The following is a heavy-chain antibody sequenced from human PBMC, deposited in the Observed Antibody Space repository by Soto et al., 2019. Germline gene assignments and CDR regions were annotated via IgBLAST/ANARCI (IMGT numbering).Heavy chain of an antibody. Sequence: EVQLVESGGGLVQPGGSLRLSCAATGFTFSTYWMHWVRQGPGKGLVWVSRISTDGSSTTYADSVKGRFTSSRDNAKNTLYLHMNSLRAEDTAVYYCARATGSNHPFDYWGQGSLVTVSS. D-gene: IGHD2-2*01. J-gene: IGHJ4*02. V-gene: IGHV3-74*01. CDR1: GFTFSTYW. CDR3: ARATGSNHPFDY. CDR2: ISTDGSST.